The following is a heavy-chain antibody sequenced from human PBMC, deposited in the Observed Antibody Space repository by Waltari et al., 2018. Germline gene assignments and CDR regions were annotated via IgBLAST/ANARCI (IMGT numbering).Heavy chain of an antibody. CDR2: IYHSGST. J-gene: IGHJ4*02. V-gene: IGHV4-38-2*01. Sequence: QVQLQESGPGLVKPSETLSLTCAVSGYSISSGYYWGWIRQPPGKGLEWFGSIYHSGSTYYTPSLKRRVTISADTSKNQFSLKLSSVTAADTAVYYCARGGGYETFDYWGQGTLVTVSS. CDR1: GYSISSGYY. CDR3: ARGGGYETFDY. D-gene: IGHD5-12*01.